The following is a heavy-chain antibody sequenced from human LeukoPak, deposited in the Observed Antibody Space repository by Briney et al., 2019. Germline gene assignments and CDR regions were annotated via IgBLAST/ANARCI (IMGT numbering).Heavy chain of an antibody. V-gene: IGHV3-66*01. CDR2: IYNAGST. CDR1: RFTVSNNY. D-gene: IGHD6-19*01. Sequence: GGSLRLSCAASRFTVSNNYMSWVRQAPGMGLEWVSTIYNAGSTSYADSVKGRFTISRDNSKNKLYLQMNSLRTEDTAVYYCAGGSGWLYFDYWGQGTLVTVSS. CDR3: AGGSGWLYFDY. J-gene: IGHJ4*02.